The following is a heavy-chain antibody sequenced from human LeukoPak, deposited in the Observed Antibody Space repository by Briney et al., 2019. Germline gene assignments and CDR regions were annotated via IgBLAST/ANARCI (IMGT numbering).Heavy chain of an antibody. CDR2: IYTSGST. V-gene: IGHV4-4*07. J-gene: IGHJ4*02. CDR1: GGSISSYY. CDR3: ARDRGETISGWSRLAPSYYFDY. Sequence: SETLSLTCTVSGGSISSYYWSWIRQPAGKGLEWIGRIYTSGSTNYNPSLKSRVTMSVDTSKNQFSLKLSSATAADTAVYYCARDRGETISGWSRLAPSYYFDYWGQGTLVTVSS. D-gene: IGHD6-19*01.